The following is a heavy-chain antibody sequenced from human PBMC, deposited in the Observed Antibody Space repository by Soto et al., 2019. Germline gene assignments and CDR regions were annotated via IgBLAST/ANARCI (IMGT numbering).Heavy chain of an antibody. CDR2: ISGSGGST. J-gene: IGHJ4*02. V-gene: IGHV3-23*01. CDR1: GFTFRNFA. Sequence: GGSLRLSCAASGFTFRNFAMSWVRQAPGKGLEWVSTISGSGGSTYSVDTVKGRFTISRDNSKNTLYLQMNSLRVDDTAVYYCAKTMERTSSWKFDYWGQGALVTVSS. CDR3: AKTMERTSSWKFDY. D-gene: IGHD6-13*01.